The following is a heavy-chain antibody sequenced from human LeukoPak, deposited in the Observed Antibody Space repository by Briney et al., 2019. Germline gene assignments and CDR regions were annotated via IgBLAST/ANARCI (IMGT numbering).Heavy chain of an antibody. V-gene: IGHV1-8*01. J-gene: IGHJ6*02. CDR3: ARDYVKTWLADSTYGMDV. Sequence: ASVKVSCTASGYTFTSYYINWVRQATGHGLEWMGWINPNSGNTGYAKQFQGRVIMTRNTSISTEYMEMSSLRSEDTAVYYCARDYVKTWLADSTYGMDVWGQGTTVTVSS. D-gene: IGHD3-16*01. CDR1: GYTFTSYY. CDR2: INPNSGNT.